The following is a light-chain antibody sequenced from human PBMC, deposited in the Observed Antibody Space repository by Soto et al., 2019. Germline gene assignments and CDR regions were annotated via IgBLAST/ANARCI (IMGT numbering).Light chain of an antibody. V-gene: IGKV3-20*01. Sequence: EIVLTQSPGTLSLSPGERATLSCRASQSISSTYLAWYQQKPGQSPRLLIYGASNRATGIPDRFSGSGSGTDFALTISRLEPEDFAVYYCQRYGASLWTFGQGTKVEIK. J-gene: IGKJ1*01. CDR3: QRYGASLWT. CDR2: GAS. CDR1: QSISSTY.